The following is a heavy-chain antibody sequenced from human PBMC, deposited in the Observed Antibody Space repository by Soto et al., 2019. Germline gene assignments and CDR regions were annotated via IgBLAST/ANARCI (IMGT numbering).Heavy chain of an antibody. CDR3: ARDHLDDYGDYDWFDP. V-gene: IGHV4-61*01. CDR2: IYYSGST. J-gene: IGHJ5*02. CDR1: GGSVSSGSYY. Sequence: PSLTCTVSGGSVSSGSYYWSWIRQPPGKGLEWIGYIYYSGSTNYNPSLKSRVTISVDTSKNQFSLKLSSVTAADTAVYYCARDHLDDYGDYDWFDPWGQGTLVTVSS. D-gene: IGHD4-17*01.